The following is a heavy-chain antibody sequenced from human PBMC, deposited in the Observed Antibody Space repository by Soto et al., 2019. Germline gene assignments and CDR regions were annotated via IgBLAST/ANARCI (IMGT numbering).Heavy chain of an antibody. Sequence: GSLRASFAASGFTFNSYAMIWVRQAPGNGLELVSAISGRGGSTYYPDSVKGRFTIARDNSRNTLYLQMKGLRGEDTAVYYCAKASLDWSGYYTAQCFDYWSQGTLVTGSS. CDR2: ISGRGGST. V-gene: IGHV3-23*01. CDR1: GFTFNSYA. J-gene: IGHJ4*02. D-gene: IGHD3-3*01. CDR3: AKASLDWSGYYTAQCFDY.